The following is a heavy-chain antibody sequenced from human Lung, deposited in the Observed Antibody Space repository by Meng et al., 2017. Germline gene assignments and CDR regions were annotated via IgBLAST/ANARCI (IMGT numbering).Heavy chain of an antibody. CDR1: GGSLSYYY. V-gene: IGHV4-34*01. CDR2: INHSGST. CDR3: ARGPTTMAHDFDY. Sequence: VQHQHWGAGLLKPSEPLSLTCVVSGGSLSYYYWSWIRQPPGKGLEWIGEINHSGSTNYNPSLESRATISVDTSQNNLSLKLSSVTAADSAVYYCARGPTTMAHDFDYWGQGTLVTVSS. D-gene: IGHD4-11*01. J-gene: IGHJ4*02.